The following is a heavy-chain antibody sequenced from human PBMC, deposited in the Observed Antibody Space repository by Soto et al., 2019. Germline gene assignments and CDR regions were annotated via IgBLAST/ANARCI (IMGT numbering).Heavy chain of an antibody. CDR1: GSTFSHAW. CDR2: VKSKAAGGTT. CDR3: GFDP. J-gene: IGHJ5*02. V-gene: IGHV3-15*01. Sequence: GGSLRLFCAASGSTFSHAWMSWVRQVPGKGLEWVARVKSKAAGGTTDYAAPVKGRFTISRDDSKNTLYLQMSSLKTDDTAVYYLGFDPWGQGTLVTVSS.